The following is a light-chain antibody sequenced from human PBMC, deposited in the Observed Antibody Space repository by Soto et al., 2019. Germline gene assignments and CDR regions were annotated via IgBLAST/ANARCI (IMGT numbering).Light chain of an antibody. Sequence: QPVLTQSPSASASLGASVKLTCTLGSGYSTYSIAWHQQQPEKGPRFLMKLNSDGSHNKGDGIPDRFSGSSSGAERYLTISSLQLEAEADYYCQTWGTGIWVFGGGTKVTVL. V-gene: IGLV4-69*01. CDR2: LNSDGSH. J-gene: IGLJ3*02. CDR1: SGYSTYS. CDR3: QTWGTGIWV.